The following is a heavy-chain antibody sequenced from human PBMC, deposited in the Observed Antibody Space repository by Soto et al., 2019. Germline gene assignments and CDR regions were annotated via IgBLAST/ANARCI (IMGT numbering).Heavy chain of an antibody. CDR1: GYTFTSYG. Sequence: ASVKVSCKASGYTFTSYGISWVRQAPGQGLEWMGWISAYNGNTNYAQKLQGRVTMTTDTSTGTAYMELRSLRSDDTAVYYCARDLRVSSSGWYPRYWGQGTLVTVSS. D-gene: IGHD6-19*01. CDR2: ISAYNGNT. J-gene: IGHJ4*02. CDR3: ARDLRVSSSGWYPRY. V-gene: IGHV1-18*04.